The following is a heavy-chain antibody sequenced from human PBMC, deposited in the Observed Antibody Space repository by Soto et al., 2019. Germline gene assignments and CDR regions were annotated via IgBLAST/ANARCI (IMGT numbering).Heavy chain of an antibody. J-gene: IGHJ4*02. D-gene: IGHD1-1*01. CDR1: GFTFRSYA. CDR2: IAYDGRNK. Sequence: QVQLVESGGCVVQPGRSLRLSCAASGFTFRSYAMHWVRQAPGKGLEWVAVIAYDGRNKYYADSVKGRFTISRDNSKNTLYLQMNSLRIEDTAVYYCARELERVFDYWGQGTLVTVSS. CDR3: ARELERVFDY. V-gene: IGHV3-30*04.